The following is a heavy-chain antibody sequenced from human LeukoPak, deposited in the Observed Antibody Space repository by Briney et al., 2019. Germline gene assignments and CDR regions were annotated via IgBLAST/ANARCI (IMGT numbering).Heavy chain of an antibody. CDR1: GGSISSYY. CDR2: INYSGST. V-gene: IGHV4-59*01. CDR3: ARKGHSSGWVFDY. Sequence: PSETLSLTCSVSGGSISSYYWSWIRQPPGKGLEWIAYINYSGSTYYNPSLKSRVTISVDTSKNQLSLKLSSVTAADTAVYYCARKGHSSGWVFDYWGQGTLVTVSS. J-gene: IGHJ4*02. D-gene: IGHD6-19*01.